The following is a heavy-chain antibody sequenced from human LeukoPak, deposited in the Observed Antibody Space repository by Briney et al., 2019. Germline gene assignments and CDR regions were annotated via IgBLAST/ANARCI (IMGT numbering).Heavy chain of an antibody. CDR2: ISGSGGST. J-gene: IGHJ4*02. CDR3: AKHPHIVVVPAPFFY. D-gene: IGHD2-2*01. CDR1: GFTFSSYA. Sequence: GGSLRLSCAASGFTFSSYAMGWVRQAPGKGLELVSAISGSGGSTYYADSVKGRFTISRDNSKNTLYLQMNSLRAEDTAVYYCAKHPHIVVVPAPFFYWGQGTLVTVSS. V-gene: IGHV3-23*01.